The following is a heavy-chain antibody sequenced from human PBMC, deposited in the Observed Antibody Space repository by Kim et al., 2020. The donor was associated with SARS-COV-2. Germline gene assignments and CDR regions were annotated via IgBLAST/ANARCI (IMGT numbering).Heavy chain of an antibody. CDR2: IYLDDDK. V-gene: IGHV2-5*02. D-gene: IGHD6-19*01. J-gene: IGHJ6*02. Sequence: SGPTLVKPTQTLTLTCTFSGFSLSTSGVGVGWIRQPPGKALEWLALIYLDDDKRFSPSLKSRLTITKDTSKNQAVLTMTNMDPVDSATYYCAHSSGWSDFGDYDGIDVWGRGTTVTVSS. CDR1: GFSLSTSGVG. CDR3: AHSSGWSDFGDYDGIDV.